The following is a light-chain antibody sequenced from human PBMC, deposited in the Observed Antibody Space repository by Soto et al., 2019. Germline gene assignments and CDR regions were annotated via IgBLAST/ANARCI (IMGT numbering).Light chain of an antibody. V-gene: IGLV2-23*03. J-gene: IGLJ2*01. CDR2: EGS. CDR1: SSDVGSYNL. Sequence: QSALTQPASVSGSPGQSITISCTGTSSDVGSYNLVSWYQQHPGKAPKLMIYEGSKRPSGVSNRFSGSKSDNTASLTISGLQAEDEADYYCCSYAGSSTFVVFGGGTKVTVL. CDR3: CSYAGSSTFVV.